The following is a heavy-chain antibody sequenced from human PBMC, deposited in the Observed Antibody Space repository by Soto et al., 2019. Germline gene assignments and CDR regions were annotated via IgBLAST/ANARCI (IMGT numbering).Heavy chain of an antibody. J-gene: IGHJ4*02. V-gene: IGHV3-30-3*01. CDR1: GFTFSNHI. CDR3: ARDDEGGSYCDLGH. D-gene: IGHD3-10*01. CDR2: ILDDGNNK. Sequence: QVQLVESGGGVVQSGRSLRLSCAASGFTFSNHIMHWVRQAPGKGLEWVAVILDDGNNKYYADSVKGRFTISRDNSKNTLYLKMNSLRTEDPAVYYCARDDEGGSYCDLGHGAQEPLVTVPS.